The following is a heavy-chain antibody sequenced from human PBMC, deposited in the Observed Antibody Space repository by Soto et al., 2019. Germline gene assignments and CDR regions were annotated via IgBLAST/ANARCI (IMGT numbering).Heavy chain of an antibody. CDR1: GFTFSSYD. J-gene: IGHJ4*02. CDR2: IGTAGDT. D-gene: IGHD1-1*01. Sequence: GSLRLSCAASGFTFSSYDMHWVRQAPGKGLEWVSTIGTAGDTYYPGSVKGRFTISREDAKNSLYLQMNSLGAGDTAVYYCARADQSQLQRGYSFDYWGQG. CDR3: ARADQSQLQRGYSFDY. V-gene: IGHV3-13*01.